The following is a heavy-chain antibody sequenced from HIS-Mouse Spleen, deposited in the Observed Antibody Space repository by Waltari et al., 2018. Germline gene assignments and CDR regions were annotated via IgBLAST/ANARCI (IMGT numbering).Heavy chain of an antibody. Sequence: QVQLVQSGAEVKKPGASVKVSCKASGYTFTGYYMHWVRQAPGQGLEWMGWIKPNRGCTNYAQKVQGRVTMTMATSISTAYMELSRLRSDDTAVYYCARGYLAAGNFDYWGQGTLVTVSS. J-gene: IGHJ4*02. CDR3: ARGYLAAGNFDY. V-gene: IGHV1-2*02. D-gene: IGHD6-13*01. CDR1: GYTFTGYY. CDR2: IKPNRGCT.